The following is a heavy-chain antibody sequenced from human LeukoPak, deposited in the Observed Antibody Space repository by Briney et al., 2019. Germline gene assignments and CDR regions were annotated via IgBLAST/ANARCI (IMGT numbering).Heavy chain of an antibody. CDR1: GFTFSSYG. J-gene: IGHJ4*02. V-gene: IGHV3-23*01. Sequence: GGTLRLSCAASGFTFSSYGMSWVRQAPGKGLEWVSSINNSGGSTYYADSVKGRFTISRDNSKSTLYIQMNSLRAEDTAVYYCARAKPKNMVRGLIMRRESRYYFDYWGQGTLVTVSS. CDR3: ARAKPKNMVRGLIMRRESRYYFDY. CDR2: INNSGGST. D-gene: IGHD3-10*01.